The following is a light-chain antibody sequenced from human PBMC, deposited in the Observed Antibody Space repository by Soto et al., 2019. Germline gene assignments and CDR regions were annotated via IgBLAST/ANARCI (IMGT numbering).Light chain of an antibody. CDR3: QQYNDWPALT. Sequence: EIVMTQSPATLSVSPGERATLSCRASQTVSSNLAWYQQKPGQAPRLLIYGASTRATGIPARFSGSRSGTEFILTISSLQSEDFAVYYCQQYNDWPALTFGGGTKVEIK. J-gene: IGKJ4*01. CDR2: GAS. CDR1: QTVSSN. V-gene: IGKV3-15*01.